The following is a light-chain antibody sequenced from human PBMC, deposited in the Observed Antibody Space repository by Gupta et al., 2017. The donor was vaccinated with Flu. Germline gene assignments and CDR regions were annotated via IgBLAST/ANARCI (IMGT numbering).Light chain of an antibody. CDR1: QSVSRY. J-gene: IGKJ5*01. CDR3: QQRSNWHPRVT. V-gene: IGKV3-11*01. CDR2: DAS. Sequence: TLSLSPGERATLPGRARQSVSRYLAWYQKKPGQAPRLLIYDASNRAKGITASFSGSGVGTDVTLTISSREPEDFEVYYCQQRSNWHPRVTFGQGTRMDIK.